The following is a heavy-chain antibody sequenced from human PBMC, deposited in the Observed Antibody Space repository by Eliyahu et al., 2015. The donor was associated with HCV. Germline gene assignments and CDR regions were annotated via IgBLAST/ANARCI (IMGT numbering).Heavy chain of an antibody. CDR3: AKGAGLLGFFDL. D-gene: IGHD2-15*01. J-gene: IGHJ2*01. V-gene: IGHV3-30*02. CDR2: IRNDGSRQ. Sequence: QEQLVESGGGVVQPGGSLXLSXAASGFTFSSHGIHWVRQAPGKGLEWVAFIRNDGSRQYYVDSVKGRFTISRDNSKNEVLLQMNSLRAEDSAMYFCAKGAGLLGFFDLWGRGTLLIVSS. CDR1: GFTFSSHG.